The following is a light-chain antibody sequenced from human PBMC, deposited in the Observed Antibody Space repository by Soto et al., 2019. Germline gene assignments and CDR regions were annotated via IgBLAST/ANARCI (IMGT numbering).Light chain of an antibody. CDR3: SSYTSSTTLAV. J-gene: IGLJ3*02. V-gene: IGLV2-14*01. CDR1: SSDVGTYNY. Sequence: QSALTQPASVSGSPGQSITFSCTGTSSDVGTYNYVSWYQQYPGKAPELMIYEVSNRPSGVSNRFSGSKSGNTASLTISGLQAEDEADYYCSSYTSSTTLAVFGGGTKITVL. CDR2: EVS.